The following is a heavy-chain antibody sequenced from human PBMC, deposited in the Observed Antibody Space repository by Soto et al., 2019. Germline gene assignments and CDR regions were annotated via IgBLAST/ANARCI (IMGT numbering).Heavy chain of an antibody. V-gene: IGHV1-18*01. CDR2: ISAYNGNT. CDR3: ARDAYYDFRSGYYTKPYYYYMDV. CDR1: GYTFTSYG. D-gene: IGHD3-3*01. J-gene: IGHJ6*03. Sequence: ASVKVSCKASGYTFTSYGISWVRQAPGQGLEWMGWISAYNGNTNYAQKLQGRVTMTTDTSTSTAYMELRSLRSDDTAVYYCARDAYYDFRSGYYTKPYYYYMDVWGKGTTVTVSS.